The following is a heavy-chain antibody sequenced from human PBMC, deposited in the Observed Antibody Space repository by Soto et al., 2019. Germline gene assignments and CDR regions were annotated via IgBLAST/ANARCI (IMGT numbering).Heavy chain of an antibody. V-gene: IGHV3-21*01. CDR2: LSSSSSYI. CDR1: GFTFTNYA. Sequence: GGSLRLSCVASGFTFTNYAMSWVRQAPGKGLEWVSSLSSSSSYIYYADSVKGRFTISRDNAKNSLYLQMNSLRAEDTAVYYCARSLTVYQNDWFDPWGQGTLVTVSS. CDR3: ARSLTVYQNDWFDP. J-gene: IGHJ5*02. D-gene: IGHD3-9*01.